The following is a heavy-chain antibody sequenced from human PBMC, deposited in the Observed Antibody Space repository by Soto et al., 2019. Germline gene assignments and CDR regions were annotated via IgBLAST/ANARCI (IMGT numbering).Heavy chain of an antibody. Sequence: GESLKISCKGSGYSFTRYWISWVRQMPGKGLEWMGRIDPSDSYTNYSPSFQGHVTISADKSISTAYLQWSSLKASDTAMYYCARHPKTHYDFWSGYSAWGQGTLVTVSP. D-gene: IGHD3-3*01. CDR1: GYSFTRYW. J-gene: IGHJ5*02. V-gene: IGHV5-10-1*01. CDR3: ARHPKTHYDFWSGYSA. CDR2: IDPSDSYT.